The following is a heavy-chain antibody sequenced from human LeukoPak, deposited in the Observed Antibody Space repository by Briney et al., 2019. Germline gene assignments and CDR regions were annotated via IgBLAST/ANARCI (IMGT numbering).Heavy chain of an antibody. CDR1: GFTFSSYG. Sequence: GGSLRLSCAASGFTFSSYGMHWVRQAPGKGLEWVAFIRYDGSNKYYADSVKGRFTISRDSSKNTLYLQMNSLRAEDTAVYYCAKILPPRRGYSYVDYWGQGTLVTVSS. V-gene: IGHV3-30*02. CDR2: IRYDGSNK. J-gene: IGHJ4*02. D-gene: IGHD5-18*01. CDR3: AKILPPRRGYSYVDY.